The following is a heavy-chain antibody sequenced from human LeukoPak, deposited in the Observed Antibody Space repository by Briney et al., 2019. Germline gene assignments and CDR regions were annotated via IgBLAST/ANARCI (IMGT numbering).Heavy chain of an antibody. Sequence: PGGSLRLSCAASGFTVSSNYMSWVRQAPGKGLEWVAVISYDGSNKYYADSVKGRFTISRDNSKDTLYVQMNSLRAEDTAVYYCARDHAMTGYSYGRYFDYWGQGTLLTVSS. CDR3: ARDHAMTGYSYGRYFDY. V-gene: IGHV3-30*03. CDR2: ISYDGSNK. CDR1: GFTVSSNY. J-gene: IGHJ4*02. D-gene: IGHD5-18*01.